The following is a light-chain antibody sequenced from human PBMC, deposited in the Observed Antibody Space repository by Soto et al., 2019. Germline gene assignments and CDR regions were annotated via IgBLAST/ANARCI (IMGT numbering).Light chain of an antibody. CDR2: EVS. CDR3: CSYTSSGTYV. J-gene: IGLJ1*01. CDR1: SSDVGNYKY. Sequence: QSVLTQPASVSGSPGQSVTISCTGTSSDVGNYKYVSWYQQHPGKAPKLMIYEVSNRPSGFSNRFSGSKSGNTASLTISGLQAEDETDYYCCSYTSSGTYVFGTGTKVTVL. V-gene: IGLV2-14*01.